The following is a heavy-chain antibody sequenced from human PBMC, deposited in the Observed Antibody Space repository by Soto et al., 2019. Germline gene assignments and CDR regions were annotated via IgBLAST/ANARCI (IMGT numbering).Heavy chain of an antibody. V-gene: IGHV1-69*13. D-gene: IGHD3-22*01. CDR2: IIPIFGTA. Sequence: SVKVSCKASGGTFSSYAISWVRQAPGQGLEWMGGIIPIFGTANYAQKFQGRVTITADESTSTAYMELSSLRSEDTAVYYCARAQVYYYDSSGYYPADRGQGTLVTVSS. CDR1: GGTFSSYA. J-gene: IGHJ4*02. CDR3: ARAQVYYYDSSGYYPAD.